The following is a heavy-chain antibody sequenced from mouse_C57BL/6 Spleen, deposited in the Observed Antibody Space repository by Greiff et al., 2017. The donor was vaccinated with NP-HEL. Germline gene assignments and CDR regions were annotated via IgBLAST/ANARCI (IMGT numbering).Heavy chain of an antibody. CDR2: ISDGGSYT. CDR3: ARDYYGSNFDY. CDR1: GFTFSSYA. J-gene: IGHJ2*01. D-gene: IGHD1-1*01. V-gene: IGHV5-4*01. Sequence: EVQVVESGGGLVKPGGSLKLSCAASGFTFSSYAMSWVRQTPEKRLEWVATISDGGSYTYYPDNVKGRFTISRDNAKNNLYLQMSHLKSEDTAMYYCARDYYGSNFDYWGQGTTLTVSS.